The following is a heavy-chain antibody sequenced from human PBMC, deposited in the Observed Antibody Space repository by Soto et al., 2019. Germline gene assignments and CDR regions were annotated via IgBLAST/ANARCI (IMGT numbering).Heavy chain of an antibody. J-gene: IGHJ6*02. CDR3: ARSGYYDSSGYYAHINTYYYGMDV. D-gene: IGHD3-22*01. CDR1: GGTFSSYA. CDR2: IIPIFGTA. Sequence: GASVKVSCKASGGTFSSYAISWVRQAPGQGLEWMGGIIPIFGTANYAQKFQGRVAITADESTSTAYMELSSLRSEDTAVYYCARSGYYDSSGYYAHINTYYYGMDVWGQGTTVTVSS. V-gene: IGHV1-69*13.